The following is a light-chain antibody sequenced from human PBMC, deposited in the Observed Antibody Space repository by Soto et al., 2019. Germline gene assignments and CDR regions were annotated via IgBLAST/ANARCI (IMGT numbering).Light chain of an antibody. CDR1: QGISSY. J-gene: IGKJ3*01. V-gene: IGKV1-9*01. CDR3: QQLNSYPPLFT. CDR2: AAS. Sequence: IQLTQSPSSLSASVGDRVTITCRASQGISSYLAWYQQNPGRAPKLLIYAASTLQSGVPSRFSGSGSGTDFTLTISGLQPEDFATYYCQQLNSYPPLFTFGPGTKVDF.